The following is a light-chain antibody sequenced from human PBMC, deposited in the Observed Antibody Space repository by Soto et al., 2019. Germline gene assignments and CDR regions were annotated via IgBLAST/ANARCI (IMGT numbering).Light chain of an antibody. CDR1: SSDVGGYNY. J-gene: IGLJ1*01. Sequence: SVLTQPASVSGSPGQSITISCTGTSSDVGGYNYVSWYQQHPGKAPKVIIYDVSYRPSGVSNRFSGSKSGNTASLTISGLQSEDEADYYCSSYTSTSTLVFGTGTKVTV. CDR3: SSYTSTSTLV. V-gene: IGLV2-14*01. CDR2: DVS.